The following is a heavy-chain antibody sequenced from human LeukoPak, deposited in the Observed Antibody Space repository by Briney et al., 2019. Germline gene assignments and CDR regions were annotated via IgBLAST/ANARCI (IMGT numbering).Heavy chain of an antibody. V-gene: IGHV1-2*06. D-gene: IGHD6-6*01. CDR1: GYTFTGYY. CDR3: ARESIAARSFDY. CDR2: INPNRGGT. Sequence: GASVKVSFKASGYTFTGYYMHWVRPAPGQGLEWMGRINPNRGGTNYAQKFQGRVTMTRDTSISTAYMELSRLRSDDTAVYYCARESIAARSFDYWGQGTLVTVSS. J-gene: IGHJ4*02.